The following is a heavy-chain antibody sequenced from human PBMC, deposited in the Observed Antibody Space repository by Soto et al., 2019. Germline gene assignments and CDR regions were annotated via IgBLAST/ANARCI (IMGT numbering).Heavy chain of an antibody. J-gene: IGHJ6*02. CDR3: ARACSLYYYYGMHV. Sequence: LSLTCTVSGGSISSGGYYWSWIRQHPGKGLEWIGYIYYSGSTYYNPSLKSRVTISVDTSKNQFSLKLSSVTAADTAVYYCARACSLYYYYGMHVCGPGTTVTV. D-gene: IGHD6-19*01. CDR1: GGSISSGGYY. V-gene: IGHV4-31*03. CDR2: IYYSGST.